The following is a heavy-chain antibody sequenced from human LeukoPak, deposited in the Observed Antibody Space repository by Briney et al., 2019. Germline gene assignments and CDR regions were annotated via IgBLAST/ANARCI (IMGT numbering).Heavy chain of an antibody. J-gene: IGHJ5*02. CDR1: GYTFTGYY. Sequence: ASVKVSYKASGYTFTGYYMHWVRQAPGRGLEWMGWINPNSGGTNYAQKFQGRVTMTRDTSISTAYMELSRLRSDDTAVYYCARLSVVPAATPFDPWGQGTLVTVSS. CDR2: INPNSGGT. V-gene: IGHV1-2*02. D-gene: IGHD2-2*01. CDR3: ARLSVVPAATPFDP.